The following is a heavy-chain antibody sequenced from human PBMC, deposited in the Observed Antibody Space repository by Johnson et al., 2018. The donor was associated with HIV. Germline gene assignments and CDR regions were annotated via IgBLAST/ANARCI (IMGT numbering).Heavy chain of an antibody. J-gene: IGHJ3*02. CDR2: IRYDGSNK. CDR3: AKATTGSDAFDI. V-gene: IGHV3-30*02. D-gene: IGHD1-1*01. Sequence: QVQLVESGGGVVQPGGSLRLSCAASGFTFSSYGMHWVRQAPGKGLEWVAFIRYDGSNKYYADSVNGRFTLSRDNSKNTLYLQMNSLRAEATAVYYLAKATTGSDAFDIWGQGTMVTVSS. CDR1: GFTFSSYG.